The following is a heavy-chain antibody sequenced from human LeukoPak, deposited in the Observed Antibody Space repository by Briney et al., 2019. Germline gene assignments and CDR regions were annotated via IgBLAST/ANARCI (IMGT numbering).Heavy chain of an antibody. J-gene: IGHJ6*02. CDR1: GGSISSYY. V-gene: IGHV4-59*12. Sequence: SKTLSLTCTVSGGSISSYYWSWIRQPPGKGLEWIGYIYHSGSTYYNPSLKSRVTMSIDTSKNQFSLNLSSVTAVDTAVYYCARDRITMVRGVDGMDVWGQGTTVTVSS. D-gene: IGHD3-10*01. CDR2: IYHSGST. CDR3: ARDRITMVRGVDGMDV.